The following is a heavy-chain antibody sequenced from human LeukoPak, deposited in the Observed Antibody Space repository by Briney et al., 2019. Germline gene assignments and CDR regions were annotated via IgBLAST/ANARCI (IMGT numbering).Heavy chain of an antibody. Sequence: GGSLRLSCAASGFTVSNNYMTWVRQAPGKGLEWVSVLYDDGSPYYADSVKGRFTISRDNSKNKLYLQMNSLRAEDTAVYYCTRLVVVTAKEDYCDFWGQGTLVTVSS. CDR3: TRLVVVTAKEDYCDF. CDR1: GFTVSNNY. J-gene: IGHJ4*02. CDR2: LYDDGSP. D-gene: IGHD2-21*02. V-gene: IGHV3-66*04.